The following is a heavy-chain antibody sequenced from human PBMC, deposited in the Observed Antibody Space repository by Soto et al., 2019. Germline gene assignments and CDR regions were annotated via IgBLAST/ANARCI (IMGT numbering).Heavy chain of an antibody. CDR3: VKEKLYSNYEYYFDS. V-gene: IGHV3-9*01. CDR1: GFSFRNYG. J-gene: IGHJ4*02. CDR2: ISWHSGTI. Sequence: ESGGGLVQPGRSLRLSCAASGFSFRNYGMHWVRRVPGKGLEWVSGISWHSGTIGYADSVRDRFTISRDNAKNSLYLQMNSLRPEDTALYYCVKEKLYSNYEYYFDSWGQGTLVTVSS. D-gene: IGHD4-4*01.